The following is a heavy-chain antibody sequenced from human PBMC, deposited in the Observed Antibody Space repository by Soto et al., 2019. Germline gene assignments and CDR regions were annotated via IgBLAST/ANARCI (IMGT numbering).Heavy chain of an antibody. V-gene: IGHV3-23*01. Sequence: GGSLRLSCAASGFTFSSYAMSWVRQAPGKGLEWVSAISGSGGSTYYADSVKGRFTISRDNSKNTLYLQMNSLRAEDTAVYYCAKDSVTRPEWLHPEGAFDYWGQGTLVTVSS. CDR2: ISGSGGST. D-gene: IGHD3-3*01. J-gene: IGHJ4*02. CDR3: AKDSVTRPEWLHPEGAFDY. CDR1: GFTFSSYA.